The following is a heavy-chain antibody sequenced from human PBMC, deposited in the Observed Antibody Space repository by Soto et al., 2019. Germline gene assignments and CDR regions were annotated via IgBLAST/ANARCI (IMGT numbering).Heavy chain of an antibody. CDR3: ARDRRLERRASYFDY. V-gene: IGHV3-33*01. Sequence: GESLRLSCAASGFTFSSYGMHWVRQAPGKGLEWVAVIWYDGSNKYYADSVKGRFTISRDNSKNTLYLQMNSLRAEDTAVYYCARDRRLERRASYFDYWGQGTLVTVSS. CDR2: IWYDGSNK. CDR1: GFTFSSYG. D-gene: IGHD1-1*01. J-gene: IGHJ4*02.